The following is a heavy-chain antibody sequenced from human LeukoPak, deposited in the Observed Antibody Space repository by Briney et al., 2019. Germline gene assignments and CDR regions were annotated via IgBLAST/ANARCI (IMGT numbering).Heavy chain of an antibody. CDR1: GFTVSSYW. J-gene: IGHJ6*03. Sequence: GGSLRLSCAASGFTVSSYWMSWVRQAPGKGLEWVANIKQDGSEKYYVDSVKGRVAIPRDNAKNSLYLQMNSLRAEDTAVYYCARRAWTYYMDVWGKGTTVTVSS. V-gene: IGHV3-7*01. CDR3: ARRAWTYYMDV. CDR2: IKQDGSEK. D-gene: IGHD3/OR15-3a*01.